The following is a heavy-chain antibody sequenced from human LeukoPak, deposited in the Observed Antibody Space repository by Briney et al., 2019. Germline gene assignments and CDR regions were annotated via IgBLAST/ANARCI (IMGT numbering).Heavy chain of an antibody. CDR1: GGTFSSYA. J-gene: IGHJ5*02. V-gene: IGHV1-69*05. CDR2: IIPIFGTA. CDR3: ARDAPPGVRGVIRWFDP. D-gene: IGHD3-10*01. Sequence: SVKVSCKASGGTFSSYAISWVRQAPGQGLEWMGRIIPIFGTANYAQKFQGRVTITTDESTSTAYMELGSLRSEDTAVYYCARDAPPGVRGVIRWFDPWGQGTLVTVSS.